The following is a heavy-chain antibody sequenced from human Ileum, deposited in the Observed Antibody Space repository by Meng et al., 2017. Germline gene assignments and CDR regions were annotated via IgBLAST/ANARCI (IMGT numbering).Heavy chain of an antibody. Sequence: QVQRQESGPGLVEPSGTLSLTCAVSGGSISSTYWWTWVRQSAGKGLEWIGEIHHSGSTNYNPSLKSRVTISVDKSKNQFSLNLRSVTAADTAVYYCARIDYGGNGIEKYYFDYWGQGTLVTVSS. CDR3: ARIDYGGNGIEKYYFDY. J-gene: IGHJ4*02. CDR1: GGSISSTYW. D-gene: IGHD4-23*01. V-gene: IGHV4-4*02. CDR2: IHHSGST.